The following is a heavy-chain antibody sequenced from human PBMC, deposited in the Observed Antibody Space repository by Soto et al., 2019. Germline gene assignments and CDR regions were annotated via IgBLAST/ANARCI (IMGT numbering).Heavy chain of an antibody. Sequence: GGSLRLSCAASGFTCSSYGMHWVRQAPGKGLEWVAVIWYDGSNKYYADSVKGRFTISRDNSKNTLYLQMNSLRAEDTAVYYCARVGEYCSGGSCYYSAVWQDYWGQGTLVTVSS. J-gene: IGHJ4*02. CDR2: IWYDGSNK. V-gene: IGHV3-33*01. D-gene: IGHD2-15*01. CDR3: ARVGEYCSGGSCYYSAVWQDY. CDR1: GFTCSSYG.